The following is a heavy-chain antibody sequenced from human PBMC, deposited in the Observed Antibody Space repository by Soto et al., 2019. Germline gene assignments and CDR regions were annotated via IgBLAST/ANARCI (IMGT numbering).Heavy chain of an antibody. V-gene: IGHV3-23*01. Sequence: PGGSLRLSCAASGFTFSSYAMSWVRQAPGKGLEWVSAFSGSGGSTYYADSVKGRFTISRDNSKNTLYLQMNSLRAEDTAVYYCAKDGQERSLYYFDYWGQGTLVTVSS. CDR3: AKDGQERSLYYFDY. D-gene: IGHD1-1*01. CDR2: FSGSGGST. CDR1: GFTFSSYA. J-gene: IGHJ4*02.